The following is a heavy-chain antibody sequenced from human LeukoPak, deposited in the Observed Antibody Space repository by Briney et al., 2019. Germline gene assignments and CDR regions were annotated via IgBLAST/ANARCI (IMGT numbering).Heavy chain of an antibody. D-gene: IGHD5-18*01. Sequence: ASVKVSCEASGGTFSSYAISWVRQATGQGLEWMGWMNPNSGNTGYAQKFQGRVTMTRNTSISTAYMELSSLRSEDTAVYYCARHGYSYGLVNYYYYGMDVWGQGTTVTVSS. V-gene: IGHV1-8*02. CDR3: ARHGYSYGLVNYYYYGMDV. CDR2: MNPNSGNT. CDR1: GGTFSSYA. J-gene: IGHJ6*02.